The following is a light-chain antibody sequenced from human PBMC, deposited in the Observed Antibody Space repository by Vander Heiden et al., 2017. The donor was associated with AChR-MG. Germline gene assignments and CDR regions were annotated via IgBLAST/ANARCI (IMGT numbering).Light chain of an antibody. Sequence: QSPLPQPPSAAGPPGPSVTISCTGTSSNVGGYNYVSWYQQHPGKAPELMIYEVTERPSGVPDRFSGSKSGNTASLTVSGLQAEDEAGYYCSSYAGSNSLVVFGGGTKLTVL. CDR1: SSNVGGYNY. CDR3: SSYAGSNSLVV. J-gene: IGLJ2*01. V-gene: IGLV2-8*01. CDR2: EVT.